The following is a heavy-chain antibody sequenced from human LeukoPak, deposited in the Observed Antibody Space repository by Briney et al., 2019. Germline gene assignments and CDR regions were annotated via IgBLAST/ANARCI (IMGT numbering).Heavy chain of an antibody. V-gene: IGHV1-18*01. J-gene: IGHJ4*02. CDR2: ISAYNGNT. Sequence: ASVKVSSKASGYTFTIYGISWVRQAPGQGLEWIGWISAYNGNTNYAQKLQGRVTMTTGTSTSTAYMELRSLRSDDTAVYYCASSTRYGFGGLNCDYGGQGTLVTVSS. CDR1: GYTFTIYG. CDR3: ASSTRYGFGGLNCDY. D-gene: IGHD3-10*01.